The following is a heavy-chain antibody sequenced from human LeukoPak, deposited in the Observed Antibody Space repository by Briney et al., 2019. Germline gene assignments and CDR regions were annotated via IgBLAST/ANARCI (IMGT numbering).Heavy chain of an antibody. CDR2: ISSSGTTI. V-gene: IGHV3-11*04. CDR1: GFTFSDYY. D-gene: IGHD3-10*01. J-gene: IGHJ6*03. Sequence: PGGSLRLSCAASGFTFSDYYMNWIRQAPGKGLEWVSSISSSGTTIYYADSVKGRFTISRDNAKNSLYLQMNSLRAEDTAVYYCASEVPYYYYMDVWGKGTTVTVSS. CDR3: ASEVPYYYYMDV.